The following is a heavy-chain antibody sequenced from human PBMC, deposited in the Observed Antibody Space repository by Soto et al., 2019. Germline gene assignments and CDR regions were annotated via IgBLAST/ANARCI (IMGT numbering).Heavy chain of an antibody. D-gene: IGHD3-10*01. CDR2: IYPGDSDI. CDR3: ARRNYYDSGRFYFDY. CDR1: GYSFTSYW. J-gene: IGHJ4*02. V-gene: IGHV5-51*01. Sequence: GDSLKISCKGSGYSFTSYWIVLVRQMPGKGLEWMGIIYPGDSDIRYSPSFQGQVTMSADKSISTAYLQWSSLKASDTAMYYCARRNYYDSGRFYFDYWGQGTLVTVSS.